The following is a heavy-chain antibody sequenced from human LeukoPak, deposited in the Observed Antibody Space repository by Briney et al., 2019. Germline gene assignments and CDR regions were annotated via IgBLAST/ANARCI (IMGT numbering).Heavy chain of an antibody. Sequence: ASVKVSCKASGYTFSDNYIHWVRQAPGQGLEWMGWINPHSGGTNYGENFQGRVTLTRDTSISTAYVDLSSLISDDTAAYYCAREFMRVTAFDIWGQGTMVTVSS. CDR3: AREFMRVTAFDI. D-gene: IGHD2-21*02. V-gene: IGHV1-2*02. CDR2: INPHSGGT. J-gene: IGHJ3*02. CDR1: GYTFSDNY.